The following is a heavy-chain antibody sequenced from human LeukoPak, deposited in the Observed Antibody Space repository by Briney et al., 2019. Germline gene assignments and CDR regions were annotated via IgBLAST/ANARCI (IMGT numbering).Heavy chain of an antibody. CDR3: SRGLDSRKLGY. CDR2: IHPSGLL. J-gene: IGHJ4*02. D-gene: IGHD3-22*01. CDR1: GASFSSGDQY. V-gene: IGHV4-31*03. Sequence: SETLSLTCTVSGASFSSGDQYWNWLRQSPGKGLEWIGSIHPSGLLYNNPPLESRVTISIDTSKNQFSLNLNSVTAADTAVYFCSRGLDSRKLGYWGQGTLVTVSS.